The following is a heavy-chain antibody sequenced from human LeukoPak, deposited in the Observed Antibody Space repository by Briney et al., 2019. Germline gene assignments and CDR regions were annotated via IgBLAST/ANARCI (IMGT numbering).Heavy chain of an antibody. V-gene: IGHV1-69*04. J-gene: IGHJ3*02. CDR2: IIPILGIA. CDR3: ARDRGPGIAAIGTRAITDSFDI. CDR1: GGTFSSYA. D-gene: IGHD6-13*01. Sequence: GASVKVSCKASGGTFSSYAISWVRQAPGQGLEWVGRIIPILGIANYAQKFQGRVTMTTDTSTSTAYMELRSLRSDDTAVYYCARDRGPGIAAIGTRAITDSFDIWGQGTMVTVSS.